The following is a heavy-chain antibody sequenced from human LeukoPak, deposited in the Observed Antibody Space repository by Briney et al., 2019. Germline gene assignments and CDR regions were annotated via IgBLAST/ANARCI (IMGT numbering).Heavy chain of an antibody. Sequence: GESLQISSKGSGCISPSYWITRVRQLPGKGLEWMGRIDPSDSYTNYSPSFQGHVTISADKSISTAYLQWSSLKASDTAMYYCARSYSGYDYLDYWGQGTLVTVSS. CDR1: GCISPSYW. CDR2: IDPSDSYT. V-gene: IGHV5-10-1*01. D-gene: IGHD5-12*01. J-gene: IGHJ4*02. CDR3: ARSYSGYDYLDY.